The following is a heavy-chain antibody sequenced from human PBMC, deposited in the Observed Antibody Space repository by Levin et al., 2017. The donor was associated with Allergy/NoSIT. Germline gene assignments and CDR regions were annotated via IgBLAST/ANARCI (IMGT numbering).Heavy chain of an antibody. Sequence: SETLSLTCTVYGGSFSGSYWSWIRQPPGKGLEWIGEMNDSGSINYNPSLKSRVTISVDTSKNQFSLKLSSVTAADTAVYYCRGEYSYGNDYWGQGTLVTVSS. J-gene: IGHJ4*02. V-gene: IGHV4-34*01. CDR1: GGSFSGSY. D-gene: IGHD5-18*01. CDR2: MNDSGSI. CDR3: RGEYSYGNDY.